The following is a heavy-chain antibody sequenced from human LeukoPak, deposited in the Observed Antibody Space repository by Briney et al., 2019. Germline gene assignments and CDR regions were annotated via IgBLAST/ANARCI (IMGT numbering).Heavy chain of an antibody. CDR1: GGSLSSYY. Sequence: SETLSLTRTVSGGSLSSYYWSWIGQPPGKGLEWIGYIYYSGSTNYNPSLKSRVTISVDTSKNQFSPKLSSVTAADTAVYYCARDHATSFDYWGQGTLVTVSS. J-gene: IGHJ4*02. CDR3: ARDHATSFDY. CDR2: IYYSGST. V-gene: IGHV4-59*01.